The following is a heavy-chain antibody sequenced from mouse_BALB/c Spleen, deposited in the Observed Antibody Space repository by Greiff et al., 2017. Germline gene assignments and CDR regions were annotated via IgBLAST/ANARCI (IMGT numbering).Heavy chain of an antibody. CDR3: ARDRSYAMDY. V-gene: IGHV2-6-7*01. J-gene: IGHJ4*01. D-gene: IGHD2-14*01. CDR2: IWGDGST. Sequence: QVQLKESGPGLVAPSQSLSITCTVSGFSLTSYGVNWVRQPPGKGLEWLGMIWGDGSTDYNSALKSRLSISKDNSKSQVFLKMNSLQTDDTARYYCARDRSYAMDYWGQGTSVTVSS. CDR1: GFSLTSYG.